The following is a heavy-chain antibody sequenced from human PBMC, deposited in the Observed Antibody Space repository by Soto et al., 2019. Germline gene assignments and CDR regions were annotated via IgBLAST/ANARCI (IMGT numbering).Heavy chain of an antibody. J-gene: IGHJ5*02. D-gene: IGHD3-3*01. CDR2: ISSSSSYI. V-gene: IGHV3-21*01. CDR3: AREITIFGVVIISEENWFDP. CDR1: GFTFSSYS. Sequence: GGSLRLSCAASGFTFSSYSMNWVRQAPGKGLEWVSSISSSSSYIYYADSVKGRFTISRDNAKNSLYLQMNSLRAEDTAVYYCAREITIFGVVIISEENWFDPWGQGTLVTVSS.